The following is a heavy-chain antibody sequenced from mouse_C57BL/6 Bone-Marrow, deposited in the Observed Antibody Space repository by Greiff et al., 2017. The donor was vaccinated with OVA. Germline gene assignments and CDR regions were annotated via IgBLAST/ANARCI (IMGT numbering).Heavy chain of an antibody. V-gene: IGHV1-82*01. J-gene: IGHJ3*01. CDR2: IYPGDGDT. CDR3: ARDPTEAY. CDR1: GYAFSSSW. Sequence: VQLQESGPELVKPGASVKISCKASGYAFSSSWMNWVKQRPGKGLEWIGRIYPGDGDTNYNGKFKGKATLTADKSSSTAYMQLSSLTSEDSAVYFCARDPTEAYWGQGTLVTVSA.